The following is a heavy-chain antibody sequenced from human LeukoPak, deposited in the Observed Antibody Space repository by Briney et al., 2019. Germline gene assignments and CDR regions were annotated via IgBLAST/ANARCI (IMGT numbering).Heavy chain of an antibody. V-gene: IGHV4-59*11. CDR3: ARDRAYYDFWSGYLDP. Sequence: PSETLSLTCTVSGVSISSHYWSWIRQPPGMGLEWIGYIYYSGSTNYNPSLKSRVTISVDTSKNQFSLKLSSVTAADTAVYYCARDRAYYDFWSGYLDPWGQGTLVTVSS. D-gene: IGHD3-3*01. CDR2: IYYSGST. J-gene: IGHJ5*02. CDR1: GVSISSHY.